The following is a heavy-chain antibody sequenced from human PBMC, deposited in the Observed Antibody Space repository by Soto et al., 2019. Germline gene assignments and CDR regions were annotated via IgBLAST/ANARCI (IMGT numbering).Heavy chain of an antibody. V-gene: IGHV1-46*01. Sequence: ASVKVSCKASGYSLTVYYIHCVRQAPGQGLEWMGRINPSDGTSAYTQQFQGRFFMTRDTSTSTVFMELNSLKSQDTALYFCAREGSGSYLVLWGQGTLVTVSS. CDR2: INPSDGTS. D-gene: IGHD3-22*01. CDR3: AREGSGSYLVL. CDR1: GYSLTVYY. J-gene: IGHJ4*02.